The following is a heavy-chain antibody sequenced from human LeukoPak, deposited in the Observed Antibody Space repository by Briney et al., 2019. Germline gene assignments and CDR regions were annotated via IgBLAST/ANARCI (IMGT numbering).Heavy chain of an antibody. V-gene: IGHV3-66*01. CDR2: IYSGGST. D-gene: IGHD6-13*01. J-gene: IGHJ6*02. Sequence: GGSLRLSCAASGFTVSSNYMSWVRQAPGKGLEWVSVIYSGGSTYYADSVKGRFTISRDNSKNTLYLQMNSLRAEDTAVYYCAGSSSWAPTPTKYYYYGMDVWAKGPRSPSP. CDR3: AGSSSWAPTPTKYYYYGMDV. CDR1: GFTVSSNY.